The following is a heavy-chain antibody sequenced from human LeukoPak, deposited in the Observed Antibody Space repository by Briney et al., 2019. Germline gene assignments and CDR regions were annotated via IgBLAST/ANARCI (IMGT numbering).Heavy chain of an antibody. CDR1: GYSFSNHW. CDR3: ARGFCSSTTCSRNWFDP. J-gene: IGHJ5*02. CDR2: IYPGDSDT. Sequence: GESLQISCKGSGYSFSNHWIDWVRQMPGKGLEWMGIIYPGDSDTRYSPSFQGQVTISVDKSISTAYLQWSSLKASDTAMYYCARGFCSSTTCSRNWFDPWGQGTLVTVSS. V-gene: IGHV5-51*01. D-gene: IGHD2-2*01.